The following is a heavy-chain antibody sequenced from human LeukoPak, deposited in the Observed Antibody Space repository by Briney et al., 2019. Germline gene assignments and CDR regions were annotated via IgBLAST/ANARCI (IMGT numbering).Heavy chain of an antibody. V-gene: IGHV3-23*01. CDR1: GFTFSSYS. J-gene: IGHJ4*02. CDR3: AKGSSTMIVVVIMSV. CDR2: ISGSGGST. D-gene: IGHD3-22*01. Sequence: GGSLRLSCAASGFTFSSYSMNWVRQAPGKGLEWVSAISGSGGSTYYADSVKGRFTISRDNSKNTLYLQMNSLRAEDTAVYYCAKGSSTMIVVVIMSVWGQGTLVTVSS.